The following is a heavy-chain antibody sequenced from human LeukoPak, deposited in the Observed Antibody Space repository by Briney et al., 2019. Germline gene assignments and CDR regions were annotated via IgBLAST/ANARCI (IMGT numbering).Heavy chain of an antibody. Sequence: PSETLSLTCTVSGGSISGYYWSWIRQPPGNGLEWIGYMYYSGSTNYNPSLKSRVTISVDTSKNQFSLKLSSVTAADTAVYYCARLRRAGWLEYYFDYWGQGTLVTVSS. D-gene: IGHD6-19*01. CDR2: MYYSGST. V-gene: IGHV4-59*01. J-gene: IGHJ4*02. CDR3: ARLRRAGWLEYYFDY. CDR1: GGSISGYY.